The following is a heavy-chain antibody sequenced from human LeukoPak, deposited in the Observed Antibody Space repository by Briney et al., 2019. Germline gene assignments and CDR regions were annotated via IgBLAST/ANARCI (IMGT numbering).Heavy chain of an antibody. CDR1: GGSFSGYY. CDR2: INHSGST. V-gene: IGHV4-34*01. Sequence: SETLSLTCAVYGGSFSGYYWSWIRQPPGKGLEWIGEINHSGSTNYNPSLKSRVTISVDTSKNQFSLKLSSVTAADTAVYYCAGGRSSSWYGRVFGMDVWGQGTTVTVSS. CDR3: AGGRSSSWYGRVFGMDV. J-gene: IGHJ6*02. D-gene: IGHD6-13*01.